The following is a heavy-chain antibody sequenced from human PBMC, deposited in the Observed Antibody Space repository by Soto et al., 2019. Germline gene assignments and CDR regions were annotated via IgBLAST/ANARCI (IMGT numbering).Heavy chain of an antibody. CDR2: IHSSGAT. CDR3: AGSTNYYLYYFDY. V-gene: IGHV3-66*01. D-gene: IGHD3-10*01. CDR1: GFSVGGNY. J-gene: IGHJ4*02. Sequence: GGSLRLSCAASGFSVGGNYMSWVRQAPEKGPEWISVIHSSGATDYADSVKGRFTIFRDKSKNTVYLQMSSLRAEDTAVYYCAGSTNYYLYYFDYWGQGTLVTVSS.